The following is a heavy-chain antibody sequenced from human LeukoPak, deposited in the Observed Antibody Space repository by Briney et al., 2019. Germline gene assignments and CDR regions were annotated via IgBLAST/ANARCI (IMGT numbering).Heavy chain of an antibody. V-gene: IGHV3-30*02. J-gene: IGHJ4*02. CDR3: ARDSGSFYFDY. Sequence: PGGSLRLSCAASGFTFSSYGMHWVRQAPGKGLEWVAFIRYDGGDKFYADSVKGRFTLSRDNSKNTLYLQMNSLRVEDTAVYYCARDSGSFYFDYWGQGTLVTVSS. CDR2: IRYDGGDK. CDR1: GFTFSSYG. D-gene: IGHD1-26*01.